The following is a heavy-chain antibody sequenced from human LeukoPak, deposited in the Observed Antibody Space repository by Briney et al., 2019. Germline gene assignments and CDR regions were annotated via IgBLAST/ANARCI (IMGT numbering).Heavy chain of an antibody. D-gene: IGHD3-3*01. CDR2: INPNSGGT. J-gene: IGHJ6*03. CDR1: GYTFTGYY. CDR3: ARRSGYDYYMDV. Sequence: GASVKVSCKASGYTFTGYYMHWVRQAPGQGLEWMGWINPNSGGTNYAQKFQGRVTMTRDTSISTAYMELSRLRSDDTAVYYCARRSGYDYYMDVWDKGTTVTVSS. V-gene: IGHV1-2*02.